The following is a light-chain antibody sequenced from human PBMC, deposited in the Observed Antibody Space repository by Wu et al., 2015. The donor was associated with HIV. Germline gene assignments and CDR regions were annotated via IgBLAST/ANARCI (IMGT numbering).Light chain of an antibody. CDR3: QQYDNSHKWT. V-gene: IGKV3-20*01. CDR1: QSVRSSY. CDR2: DAS. J-gene: IGKJ1*01. Sequence: EIVLTQSPGTLSLSPGERATLSCRASQSVRSSYLAWYQQRPGQAPRLLIYDASSRATGIPDRFSGSGSGTDFTLTISRLEPEDIAVYFCQQYDNSHKWTFGPGTKGGDQT.